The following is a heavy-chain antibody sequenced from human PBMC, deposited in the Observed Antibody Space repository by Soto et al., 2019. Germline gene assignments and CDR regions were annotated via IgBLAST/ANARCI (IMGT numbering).Heavy chain of an antibody. CDR1: GVTFSSYA. D-gene: IGHD6-19*01. CDR2: ISGSGGST. Sequence: GGSLRLSCAASGVTFSSYAMSWVRQAPGKGLEWVSAISGSGGSTFYADSVKGRFTISRDNSKNTLFLQMNSLRSEDTAVYYCAGRIAVAGTLAYWGQGTLVTVSS. CDR3: AGRIAVAGTLAY. J-gene: IGHJ4*02. V-gene: IGHV3-23*01.